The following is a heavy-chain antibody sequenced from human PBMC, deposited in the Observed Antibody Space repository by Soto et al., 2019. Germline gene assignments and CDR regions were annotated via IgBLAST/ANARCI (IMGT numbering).Heavy chain of an antibody. CDR1: GGSISSSNY. CDR2: IYYSGSV. D-gene: IGHD4-17*01. V-gene: IGHV4-39*01. Sequence: QLQLQESGPGLVKPSETLSLTCTVSGGSISSSNYWGWIRQPPGKGLEWIGTIYYSGSVYYNPSLKSRVTISVDTSKNQFSLKLNSVTAADTAVYYCARHDYGDLDLDYWGQGTLVTVSS. J-gene: IGHJ4*02. CDR3: ARHDYGDLDLDY.